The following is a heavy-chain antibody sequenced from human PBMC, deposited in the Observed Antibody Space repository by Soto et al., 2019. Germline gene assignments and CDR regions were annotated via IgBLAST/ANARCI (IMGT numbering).Heavy chain of an antibody. CDR1: GFTFSSYG. J-gene: IGHJ6*02. Sequence: GGSLRLSCAASGFTFSSYGMHWVRQAPGKGLEWVAVIWYDGTNKYYADSVQGRFTISRDNSKNTLYLQMNSLRAEDTAVYYCARVRGRYYGSGSYIGGDVWGQGTTVTVSS. V-gene: IGHV3-33*01. CDR3: ARVRGRYYGSGSYIGGDV. CDR2: IWYDGTNK. D-gene: IGHD3-10*01.